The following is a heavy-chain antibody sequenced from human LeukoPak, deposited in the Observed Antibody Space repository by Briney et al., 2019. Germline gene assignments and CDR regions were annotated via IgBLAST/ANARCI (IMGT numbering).Heavy chain of an antibody. V-gene: IGHV4-39*01. D-gene: IGHD6-6*01. CDR2: IYYSGDT. CDR3: ARHSRTYSSLNY. Sequence: SETLSLTCTVSGGSISSTSHNRGWIRQPPGKGLEWIGNIYYSGDTYFNPSLKSRVTMSIDTSKNQFSLKLTSVTAADTAVYYCARHSRTYSSLNYWGQGTLVTVSS. J-gene: IGHJ4*02. CDR1: GGSISSTSHN.